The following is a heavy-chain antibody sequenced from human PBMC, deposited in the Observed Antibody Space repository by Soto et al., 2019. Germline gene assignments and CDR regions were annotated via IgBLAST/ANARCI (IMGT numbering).Heavy chain of an antibody. J-gene: IGHJ6*02. CDR2: IIPIFGTA. V-gene: IGHV1-69*12. CDR3: ARRSELHPCYDCGMDV. D-gene: IGHD1-26*01. CDR1: GGTFSNYG. Sequence: QVQLVQSGAEVKKPGSSVKVSCKASGGTFSNYGISWVRQAPGQGLEWMGGIIPIFGTANYPQKFQGRVTITADESTSTAYMELSSLRSEDTAVYYCARRSELHPCYDCGMDVWGQGTTVTVSS.